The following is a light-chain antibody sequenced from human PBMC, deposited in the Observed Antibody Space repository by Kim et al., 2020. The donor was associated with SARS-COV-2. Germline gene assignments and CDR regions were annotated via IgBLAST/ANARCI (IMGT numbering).Light chain of an antibody. Sequence: LSTSVGDGVTITCRASQSVSHWLAWYQQKPGKAPKVLIYETSKLKSGVPSRFSGSGFGTEFTLTISSLQPDDFATYYCQQYNTWYTFGQGTKLEI. CDR3: QQYNTWYT. CDR1: QSVSHW. J-gene: IGKJ2*01. CDR2: ETS. V-gene: IGKV1-5*03.